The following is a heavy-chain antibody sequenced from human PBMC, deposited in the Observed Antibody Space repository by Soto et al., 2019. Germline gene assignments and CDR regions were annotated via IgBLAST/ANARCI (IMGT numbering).Heavy chain of an antibody. V-gene: IGHV1-8*01. D-gene: IGHD6-13*01. Sequence: ASVKVSCKASGYTFTSYDINWVRQATGQGLEWMGWMNPNSGNTGYAQKFQGRVTMTRNTSISTAYMELSSLRSEDTAVYYCASAGYSSSWYVDYYYGMDVWGPGTTVTVSS. CDR3: ASAGYSSSWYVDYYYGMDV. CDR2: MNPNSGNT. J-gene: IGHJ6*02. CDR1: GYTFTSYD.